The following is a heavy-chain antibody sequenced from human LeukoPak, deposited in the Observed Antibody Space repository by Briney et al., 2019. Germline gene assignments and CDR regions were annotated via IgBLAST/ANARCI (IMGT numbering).Heavy chain of an antibody. Sequence: GGSLRLSCAASGFTFSNYVMSWVRQAPGKGLEWVSAITVSGVSTYYADSVKGRFTISRDNSKNTLYLQMNSLRAEDTAVFYCARFAWLSEWAEGLDYWGQGTLVTVSS. CDR2: ITVSGVST. CDR3: ARFAWLSEWAEGLDY. J-gene: IGHJ4*02. V-gene: IGHV3-23*01. CDR1: GFTFSNYV. D-gene: IGHD3-9*01.